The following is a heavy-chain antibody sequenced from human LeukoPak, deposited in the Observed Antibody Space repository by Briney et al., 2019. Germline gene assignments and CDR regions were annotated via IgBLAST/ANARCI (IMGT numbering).Heavy chain of an antibody. CDR1: GFTVSSNY. Sequence: PGGSLRLSCAASGFTVSSNYMSWVRQAPGKGLEWVSVIFRDGSTYYEDSVKGRFSISRDNSKNMVYLQMSNLRAEDTAVYYCARDFYDFWSGSWVWGQGTLVTVSS. CDR2: IFRDGST. V-gene: IGHV3-53*01. J-gene: IGHJ4*02. CDR3: ARDFYDFWSGSWV. D-gene: IGHD3-3*01.